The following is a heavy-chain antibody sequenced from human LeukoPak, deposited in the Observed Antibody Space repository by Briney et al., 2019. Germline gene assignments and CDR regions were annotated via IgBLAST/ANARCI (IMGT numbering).Heavy chain of an antibody. CDR2: IYYSGST. D-gene: IGHD2-2*01. CDR1: GGSISSSSYY. J-gene: IGHJ6*03. Sequence: PSETLSLTCTVSGGSISSSSYYWGWIRQPPGKGLEWIGSIYYSGSTYYNPSLKSRATISVDTSKNQFSLKLTSVTAADTAVYYCARQNCTLTSCYDYHHYHMDVWGKGTAVTISS. V-gene: IGHV4-39*01. CDR3: ARQNCTLTSCYDYHHYHMDV.